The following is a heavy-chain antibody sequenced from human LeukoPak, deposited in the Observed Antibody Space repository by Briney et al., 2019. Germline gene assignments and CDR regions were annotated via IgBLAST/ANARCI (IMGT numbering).Heavy chain of an antibody. D-gene: IGHD3-3*01. CDR2: IYSSGNA. J-gene: IGHJ4*02. CDR1: GGTFSSNY. V-gene: IGHV4-4*07. Sequence: SETLSPTCSISGGTFSSNYCGWIRQPAGKGLEWIGQIYSSGNANYNPSLKSRVTISVDKSKNQLFLNLRSVTAADTAVYYCARTLTDFWSAYGHWGQGTLVSVSS. CDR3: ARTLTDFWSAYGH.